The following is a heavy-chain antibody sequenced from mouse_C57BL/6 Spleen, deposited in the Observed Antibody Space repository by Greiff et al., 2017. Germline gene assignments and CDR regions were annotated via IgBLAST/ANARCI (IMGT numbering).Heavy chain of an antibody. CDR3: AKNWDGAMDY. Sequence: QVQLKESGPGLVQPSQSLSITCTVSGFSLTSYGVHWVRQPPGKGLEWLGVIWSGGSTDYNAAFISRLSISKDNSKSQVFFKMNRLQADDTAIYYWAKNWDGAMDYWGQGTSVTVSS. CDR1: GFSLTSYG. V-gene: IGHV2-4*01. D-gene: IGHD4-1*01. J-gene: IGHJ4*01. CDR2: IWSGGST.